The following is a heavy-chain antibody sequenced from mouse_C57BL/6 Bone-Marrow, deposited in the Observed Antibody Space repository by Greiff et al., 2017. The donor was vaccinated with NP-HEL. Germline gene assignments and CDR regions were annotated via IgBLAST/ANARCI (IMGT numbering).Heavy chain of an antibody. CDR2: IYPRSGNT. CDR1: GYTFTSYG. Sequence: QVQLQQSGAELARPGASVKLSCKASGYTFTSYGISWVKQRTGQGLEWIGEIYPRSGNTYYNEKFKGKATLTADKSSSTAYMELRSLTSEDSAVYFCARRDYYYGKNYFDYWGQGTTLTVSS. CDR3: ARRDYYYGKNYFDY. J-gene: IGHJ2*01. D-gene: IGHD1-1*01. V-gene: IGHV1-81*01.